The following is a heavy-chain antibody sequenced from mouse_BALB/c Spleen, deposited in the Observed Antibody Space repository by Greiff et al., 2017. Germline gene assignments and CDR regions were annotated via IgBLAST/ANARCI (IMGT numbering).Heavy chain of an antibody. V-gene: IGHV3-1*02. J-gene: IGHJ1*01. D-gene: IGHD2-1*01. Sequence: DVQLQESGPDLVKPSQSLSLTCTVTGYSITSGYSWHWIRQFPGNKLEWMGYIHYSGSTNSNPSLKSRIAITRDTSKNQFFLQLNSVTTEDTATYYCARFHYYGNYWYFDVWGAGTTVTVSS. CDR1: GYSITSGYS. CDR2: IHYSGST. CDR3: ARFHYYGNYWYFDV.